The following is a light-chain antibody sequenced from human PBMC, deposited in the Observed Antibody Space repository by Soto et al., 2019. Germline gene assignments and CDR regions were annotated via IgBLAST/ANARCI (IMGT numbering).Light chain of an antibody. CDR2: VNSGGSH. CDR3: QTWGTGSAIVV. CDR1: RGHSNYA. V-gene: IGLV4-69*01. J-gene: IGLJ7*01. Sequence: QPVLTQSPSASAYLGASVKLTCTLSRGHSNYAIAWHQQQPEKGPRYLMKVNSGGSHIKGDGIPDRFSGSSSGAERYLFISSLQSEDVSDYDCQTWGTGSAIVVFGGGTQLTVL.